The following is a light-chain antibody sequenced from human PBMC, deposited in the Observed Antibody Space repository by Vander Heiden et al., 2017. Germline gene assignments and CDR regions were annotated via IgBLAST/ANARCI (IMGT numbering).Light chain of an antibody. Sequence: EMVMTQSPLSLHVTPGEPASIDCRSSQSLLHSNGYNYLDWYLQKPGQAPQLLIYLGSNRASGVPDRFSGSGSGTDFTLKISRVEAEDVGVYYCMQALQTPFTFGPGTKVDIK. CDR1: QSLLHSNGYNY. CDR2: LGS. V-gene: IGKV2-28*01. CDR3: MQALQTPFT. J-gene: IGKJ3*01.